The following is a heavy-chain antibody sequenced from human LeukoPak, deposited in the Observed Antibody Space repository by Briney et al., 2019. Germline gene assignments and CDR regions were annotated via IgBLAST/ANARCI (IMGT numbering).Heavy chain of an antibody. CDR2: ISGSGSNT. CDR1: GFTFSSYA. J-gene: IGHJ4*02. Sequence: GGSLRLSCAASGFTFSSYAMSWVRQAPGKGLEWVSAISGSGSNTYYADSVKGRFTISRDNSKNTLYLQMNSLRVEDTAVYYCAEELNVALGNYYDSSGYAYWGKGPLVTVSS. V-gene: IGHV3-23*01. D-gene: IGHD3-22*01. CDR3: AEELNVALGNYYDSSGYAY.